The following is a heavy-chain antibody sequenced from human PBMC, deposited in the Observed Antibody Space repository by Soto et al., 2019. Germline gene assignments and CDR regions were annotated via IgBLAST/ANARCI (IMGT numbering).Heavy chain of an antibody. D-gene: IGHD3-16*01. Sequence: SETLSLTCTVSGDSMATGGHYYNWIRQVPGKGLEWIGYVYYSGATHYTPSLRARATISRYTSKNQFSLRLISVTAADTALYYCARDKDLQPTVWGFWGQGIQVTVSS. V-gene: IGHV4-31*03. CDR2: VYYSGAT. CDR1: GDSMATGGHY. CDR3: ARDKDLQPTVWGF. J-gene: IGHJ4*02.